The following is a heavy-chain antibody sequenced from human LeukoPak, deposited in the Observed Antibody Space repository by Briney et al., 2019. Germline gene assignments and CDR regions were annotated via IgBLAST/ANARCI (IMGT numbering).Heavy chain of an antibody. CDR2: IYYSGST. V-gene: IGHV4-39*01. J-gene: IGHJ4*02. CDR1: GGSISTNDYY. D-gene: IGHD6-6*01. CDR3: ARHRGSSSLFDY. Sequence: SETLSLTCPVSGGSISTNDYYWDWIRQPPGMGLEYIGSIYYSGSTYYNPSLKSRVTISVDTSKNQFSLRLSSVTAADTAVYYCARHRGSSSLFDYWGQGTLVTVSS.